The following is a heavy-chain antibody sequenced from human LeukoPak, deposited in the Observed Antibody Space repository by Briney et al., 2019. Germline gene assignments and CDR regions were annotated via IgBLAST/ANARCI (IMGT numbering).Heavy chain of an antibody. CDR2: IYPSKSDT. D-gene: IGHD3-16*02. CDR3: ARPLSRRMYDAFDI. CDR1: GYSSTSYW. Sequence: GDPLNFSCKASGYSSTSYWIGGAGQMPGKGLEWMGIIYPSKSDTRYTPSLPGQVTISADKSISTAYLQWSSLTASDTAMYYCARPLSRRMYDAFDIWGQGTMVTVSS. V-gene: IGHV5-51*01. J-gene: IGHJ3*02.